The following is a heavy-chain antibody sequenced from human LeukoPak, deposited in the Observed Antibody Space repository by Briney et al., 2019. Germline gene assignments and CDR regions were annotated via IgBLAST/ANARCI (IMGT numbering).Heavy chain of an antibody. CDR2: IKQDGSEK. J-gene: IGHJ4*02. V-gene: IGHV3-7*01. CDR3: ARSGQRWLQFYYFDY. D-gene: IGHD5-24*01. Sequence: GGSLRLSCAASGFTFSSYWMSWVRQAPGQGLEWVANIKQDGSEKYYVDSVKGRSTISRDNAKNSLYLQMNSLRAEDTAVYYCARSGQRWLQFYYFDYWGQGTLVTVSS. CDR1: GFTFSSYW.